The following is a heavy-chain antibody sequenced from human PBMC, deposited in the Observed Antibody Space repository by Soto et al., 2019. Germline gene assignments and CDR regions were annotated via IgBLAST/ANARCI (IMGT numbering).Heavy chain of an antibody. CDR2: IWYDGSNK. V-gene: IGHV3-33*01. CDR1: GFTFSSYG. CDR3: ARDRNSNRGNYYYYYGLDG. D-gene: IGHD4-4*01. J-gene: IGHJ6*02. Sequence: SLRLSCAASGFTFSSYGMHWVRQAPGKGLEWVAVIWYDGSNKYYADSVKGRFTISRDNSKNTLYLQMNSLRAEDTAVYYCARDRNSNRGNYYYYYGLDGWGQGITVTVSS.